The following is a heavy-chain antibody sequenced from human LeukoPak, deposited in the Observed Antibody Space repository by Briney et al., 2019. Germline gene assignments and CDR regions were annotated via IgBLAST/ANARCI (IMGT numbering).Heavy chain of an antibody. J-gene: IGHJ4*02. D-gene: IGHD3-22*01. CDR2: IRNDSNKK. Sequence: GGSLRLSCVASGFSFSTSGMHWVRQSPGKGLDWVAFIRNDSNKKNYAESVKGRFTISRDNSKNTLYLQMDSLSAEDTAVYYCVKVDTWGQGTLVTVSS. V-gene: IGHV3-30*02. CDR1: GFSFSTSG. CDR3: VKVDT.